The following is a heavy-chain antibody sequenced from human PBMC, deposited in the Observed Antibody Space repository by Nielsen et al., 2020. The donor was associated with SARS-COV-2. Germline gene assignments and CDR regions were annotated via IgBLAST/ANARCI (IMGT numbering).Heavy chain of an antibody. CDR2: INAGNGNT. CDR3: ARVQSGLPARIGVRFDP. CDR1: GYTFTSYA. V-gene: IGHV1-3*01. J-gene: IGHJ5*02. D-gene: IGHD2-2*01. Sequence: ASVKVSCKASGYTFTSYAMHWVRQAPGQRLEWMGWINAGNGNTKYSQKFQGRVTITRDTSASTAYMELSSLRSEDTAVYYCARVQSGLPARIGVRFDPWGQGTLVTVPQ.